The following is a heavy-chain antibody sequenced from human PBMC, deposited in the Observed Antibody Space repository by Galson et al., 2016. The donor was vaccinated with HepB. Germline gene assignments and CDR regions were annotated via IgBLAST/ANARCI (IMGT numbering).Heavy chain of an antibody. CDR2: IIPIYGTV. Sequence: SVKVSCKASGGTFSSYGITWVRQAPGQGLEWMGGIIPIYGTVNYAQKFQGRVTITADESTSTAYVEVSSLKSDDTAVYYCARGLYHYDTRRFDYWGQGTLVTVSS. V-gene: IGHV1-69*13. D-gene: IGHD3-22*01. CDR1: GGTFSSYG. J-gene: IGHJ4*02. CDR3: ARGLYHYDTRRFDY.